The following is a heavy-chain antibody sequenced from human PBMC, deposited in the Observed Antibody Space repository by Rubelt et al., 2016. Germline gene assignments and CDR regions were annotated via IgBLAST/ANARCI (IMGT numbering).Heavy chain of an antibody. J-gene: IGHJ4*02. CDR2: INHGGST. V-gene: IGHV4-59*08. CDR1: GDSISVYY. CDR3: ARHNGGSRGVGY. D-gene: IGHD2-8*02. Sequence: QVQLQESGPGLVKPSETLSLTCTVSGDSISVYYWSWIRQPPGKGLEWIGEINHGGSTNYNPSLKSRVTISADTSINQFSLRLSSVTAADTAVYYCARHNGGSRGVGYWSQGTLVTVSS.